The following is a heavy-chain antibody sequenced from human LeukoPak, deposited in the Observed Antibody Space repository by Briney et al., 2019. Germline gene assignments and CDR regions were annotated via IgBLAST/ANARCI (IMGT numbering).Heavy chain of an antibody. D-gene: IGHD6-13*01. CDR3: AREQQLVWGRWAFDI. CDR2: INSDGSST. J-gene: IGHJ3*02. V-gene: IGHV3-74*01. CDR1: GFTFSSYW. Sequence: GGSLRLSCAASGFTFSSYWMHWVRQAPGKGLVWVSRINSDGSSTSYADSVKGRFTISRDNAKNTLYLQMNSLRAGDTAVYYCAREQQLVWGRWAFDIWGQGTMVTVSS.